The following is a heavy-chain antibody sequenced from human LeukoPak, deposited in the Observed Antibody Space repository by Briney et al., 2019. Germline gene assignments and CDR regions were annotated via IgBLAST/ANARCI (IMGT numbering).Heavy chain of an antibody. Sequence: ASVKVSCKASGGIFSVYTISWVRQAPGQGLEWMGRIFPLLGMANYAQKFQGRVTITADKSTSTAYMELTSLRSEDTAVYYCASPKTEDYGDYKFDEHEAFDTWGRGTMVTVSS. CDR2: IFPLLGMA. V-gene: IGHV1-69*02. CDR3: ASPKTEDYGDYKFDEHEAFDT. CDR1: GGIFSVYT. D-gene: IGHD4-17*01. J-gene: IGHJ3*02.